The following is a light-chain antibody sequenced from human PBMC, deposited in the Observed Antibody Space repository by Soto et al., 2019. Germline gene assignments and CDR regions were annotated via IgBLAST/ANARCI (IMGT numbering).Light chain of an antibody. J-gene: IGKJ1*01. CDR1: QSVSNNY. Sequence: EIVFTQSPGTLSLSPGARATLSCRASQSVSNNYLAWYQQKPGQAPRLLIYGASSRATGIPARFSGSGSGTDFTLTISSLEPEDFAVYYCQQYGSSLWTVGQGTKGDIK. V-gene: IGKV3-20*01. CDR3: QQYGSSLWT. CDR2: GAS.